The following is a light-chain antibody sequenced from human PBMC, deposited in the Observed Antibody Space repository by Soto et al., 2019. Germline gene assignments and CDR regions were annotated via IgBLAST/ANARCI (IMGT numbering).Light chain of an antibody. V-gene: IGLV1-44*01. J-gene: IGLJ1*01. CDR1: SASIERNT. Sequence: QAVLTQPPSASGTPGQRVTISCSGDSASIERNTVSWYPQLPGMAPKLLIYLNSRRPSGVPDRFSGSKSGTSASLAISGLQSEDEAEYYCATWDDSLNLLYVFGTGTKVTVL. CDR3: ATWDDSLNLLYV. CDR2: LNS.